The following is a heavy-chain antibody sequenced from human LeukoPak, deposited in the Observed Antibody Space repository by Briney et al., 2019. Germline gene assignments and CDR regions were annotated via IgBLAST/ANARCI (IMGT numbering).Heavy chain of an antibody. CDR2: ISSDGSYQ. J-gene: IGHJ2*01. CDR3: AKDPAVAGTSYFDL. V-gene: IGHV3-30*18. CDR1: GFTFSSYA. D-gene: IGHD6-19*01. Sequence: GGSLRLSCAASGFTFSSYAMSWVRQAPGKGLEWVAIISSDGSYQYYVDSVKGRFTISRDNSKNTLYLQMNSLRVEDTAVYYCAKDPAVAGTSYFDLWGRGTLVTVSS.